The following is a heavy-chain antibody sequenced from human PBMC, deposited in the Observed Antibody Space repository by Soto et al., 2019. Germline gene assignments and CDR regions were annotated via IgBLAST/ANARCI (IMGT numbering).Heavy chain of an antibody. J-gene: IGHJ6*02. D-gene: IGHD3-10*01. CDR1: GGSFSDYF. CDR2: INHSGST. CDR3: ARDRYYGSGTFYNFYYGMDV. V-gene: IGHV4-34*01. Sequence: GTPSLTCAVYGGSFSDYFWAWVRQPPGKGLGWIGEINHSGSTNFNTSLKSRVAISADTSRNQFSLRLSSLTAADTAVYHCARDRYYGSGTFYNFYYGMDVWGQGTTVTVSS.